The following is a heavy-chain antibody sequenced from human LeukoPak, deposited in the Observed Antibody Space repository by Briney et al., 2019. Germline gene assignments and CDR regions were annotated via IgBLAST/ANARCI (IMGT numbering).Heavy chain of an antibody. Sequence: SETLSLTCTVSGGSINSGDYYWSWIRRPPGKGLEWIGYIYYSGSTYYNPSLKSRVTISVDTSKNQFSLKLSSVTAADTAVYYRARGRPDYYGSGSYPHFDNWGQGTLVTVSS. J-gene: IGHJ4*02. CDR2: IYYSGST. CDR3: ARGRPDYYGSGSYPHFDN. D-gene: IGHD3-10*01. CDR1: GGSINSGDYY. V-gene: IGHV4-30-4*01.